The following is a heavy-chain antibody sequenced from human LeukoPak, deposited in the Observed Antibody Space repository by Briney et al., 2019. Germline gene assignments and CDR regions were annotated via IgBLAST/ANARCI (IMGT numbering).Heavy chain of an antibody. D-gene: IGHD2-21*02. CDR3: ASYCGGDCYSVGAFDI. Sequence: SETLSLTCTVSGGSISSYYWSWIRQPPGKGLEWIGYIYYSGSTNYNPSLKSRVTISVDTSKNQFSLKLSSVTAADTAVYYCASYCGGDCYSVGAFDIWGQGTVVTVSS. J-gene: IGHJ3*02. CDR1: GGSISSYY. CDR2: IYYSGST. V-gene: IGHV4-59*01.